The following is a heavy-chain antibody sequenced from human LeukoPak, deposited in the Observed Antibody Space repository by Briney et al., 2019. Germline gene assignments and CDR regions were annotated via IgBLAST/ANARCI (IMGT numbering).Heavy chain of an antibody. CDR3: AQGATVTPDYYYYYMDV. J-gene: IGHJ6*03. CDR2: IRYDGSNK. Sequence: PGGSLRLSCAASGFTFSTYGMHWVRQAPGKGLEWVAFIRYDGSNKYYVDSVKGRFTISRYNSKNTLYLQMNSLRAEDTAVYYCAQGATVTPDYYYYYMDVWGKGTTVTVSS. D-gene: IGHD4-17*01. CDR1: GFTFSTYG. V-gene: IGHV3-30*02.